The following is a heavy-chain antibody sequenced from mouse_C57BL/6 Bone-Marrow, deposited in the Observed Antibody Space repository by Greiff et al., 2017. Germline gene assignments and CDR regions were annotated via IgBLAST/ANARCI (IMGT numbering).Heavy chain of an antibody. D-gene: IGHD2-13*01. CDR3: ARGGDYWFAY. Sequence: QVQLQQSGAELARPGASVKLSCKASGYTFTSYGISWVKQRPGQGLEWIGEIYPRSGNTYYNEKFKGKATLTADKSSSTAYMELRSLASEDSAVYFCARGGDYWFAYGGQGTRVTVSA. CDR2: IYPRSGNT. V-gene: IGHV1-81*01. CDR1: GYTFTSYG. J-gene: IGHJ3*01.